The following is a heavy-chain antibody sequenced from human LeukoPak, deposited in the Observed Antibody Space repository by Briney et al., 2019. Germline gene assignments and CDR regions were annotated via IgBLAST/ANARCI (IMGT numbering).Heavy chain of an antibody. CDR2: ISSSGST. V-gene: IGHV4-61*02. Sequence: KPSQTLSLTCTVSGDSISSGDYYWSWIRQPAGKGLEWIGRISSSGSTNYNPSLKSRVTISVDTSKNQFSLDLYFVTAADTAVYYCARLPMIRGVTEYYFDYWGQGSLVTVSS. J-gene: IGHJ4*02. CDR3: ARLPMIRGVTEYYFDY. D-gene: IGHD3-10*01. CDR1: GDSISSGDYY.